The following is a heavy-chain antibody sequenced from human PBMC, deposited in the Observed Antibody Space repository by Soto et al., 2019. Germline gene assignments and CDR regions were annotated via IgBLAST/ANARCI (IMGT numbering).Heavy chain of an antibody. CDR3: GRERACSRVAGYYYGMDV. J-gene: IGHJ6*02. V-gene: IGHV1-69*01. CDR2: IIPIFGTA. D-gene: IGHD3-10*01. CDR1: GGTFSSYA. Sequence: QVQLVQSGAEVKKPGSSVKVSCKASGGTFSSYAISWVRQAPGQGVEWMGGIIPIFGTANYAQKFQGRVTSTADESTSKANMARSSLRAEDTAVYYCGRERACSRVAGYYYGMDVWGQGTTVTVSS.